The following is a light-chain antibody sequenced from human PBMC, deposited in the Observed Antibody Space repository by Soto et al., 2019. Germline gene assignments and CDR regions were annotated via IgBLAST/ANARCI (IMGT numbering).Light chain of an antibody. J-gene: IGLJ1*01. V-gene: IGLV2-23*01. CDR3: CSSAPESTYV. CDR1: SDDVGAYNS. CDR2: KGT. Sequence: QSALAQPASMSGSPGQSITISWTGTSDDVGAYNSVSWYQQLPHKAPQVILYKGTQRPSGVSSRFSGSTSGNAASLTISGLQADDEADYFCCSSAPESTYVFGTGTKVTVL.